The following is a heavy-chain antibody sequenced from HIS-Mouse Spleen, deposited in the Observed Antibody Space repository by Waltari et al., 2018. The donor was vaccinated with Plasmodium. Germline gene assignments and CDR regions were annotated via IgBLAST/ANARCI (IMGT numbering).Heavy chain of an antibody. Sequence: EVQLVETGGGLIQPGGSLRLSCAASGFTASSNSMSWLRQAPGKGLEWVSVIYSGGSTYYADSVKGRFTISRDNSKNTLYLQMNSLRAEDTAVYYCARYRIAASYFDYWGQGTLVTVSS. J-gene: IGHJ4*02. D-gene: IGHD3-16*02. CDR3: ARYRIAASYFDY. V-gene: IGHV3-53*02. CDR1: GFTASSNS. CDR2: IYSGGST.